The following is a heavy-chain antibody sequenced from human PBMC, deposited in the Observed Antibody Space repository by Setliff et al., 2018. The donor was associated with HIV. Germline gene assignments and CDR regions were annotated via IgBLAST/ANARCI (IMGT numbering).Heavy chain of an antibody. J-gene: IGHJ4*02. D-gene: IGHD5-18*01. CDR1: GFTFKTYA. V-gene: IGHV3-23*01. Sequence: PGGSLRLSCAASGFTFKTYAMSWVRQAPGKGLEWVSAIGGSGVSGGGGTKYYADSVKGRFTISRDNAKSTLYLQMNSLRAEDTAVYYCARVISGYSYGYDYWGQGTLVTVSS. CDR2: IGGSGVSGGGGTK. CDR3: ARVISGYSYGYDY.